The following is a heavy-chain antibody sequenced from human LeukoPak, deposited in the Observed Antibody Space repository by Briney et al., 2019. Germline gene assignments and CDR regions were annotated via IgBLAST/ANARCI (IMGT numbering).Heavy chain of an antibody. D-gene: IGHD2-8*01. J-gene: IGHJ3*02. CDR3: ARGGQNGALDI. CDR1: RFTFSIYW. CDR2: INSDGSGT. V-gene: IGHV3-74*01. Sequence: PRGSPRLSCAAPRFTFSIYWMHWVRQGPGKGLVWVSRINSDGSGTTYADSVKGRFTISRDNTKNTLYLQMNSLRAEDTAVYYRARGGQNGALDIWGQGTMVTVSS.